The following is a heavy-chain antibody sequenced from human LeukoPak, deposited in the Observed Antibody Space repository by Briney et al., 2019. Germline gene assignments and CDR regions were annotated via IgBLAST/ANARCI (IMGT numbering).Heavy chain of an antibody. CDR2: MNPNSGNT. J-gene: IGHJ6*03. Sequence: GASVKVSCKASGYTFTSYAINWVRQATGQGLEWMGWMNPNSGNTGYAQKFQGRVTMTRNTSISTAYMELSSLRSEDTAVYYCARGTRTTYYYYYYMDVWGKGTTVTVSS. D-gene: IGHD1-7*01. CDR3: ARGTRTTYYYYYYMDV. CDR1: GYTFTSYA. V-gene: IGHV1-8*01.